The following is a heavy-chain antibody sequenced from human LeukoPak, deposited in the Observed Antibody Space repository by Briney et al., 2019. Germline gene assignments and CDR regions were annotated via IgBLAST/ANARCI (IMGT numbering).Heavy chain of an antibody. CDR3: ARVAAPWDWYYGMDV. J-gene: IGHJ6*02. V-gene: IGHV1-8*01. Sequence: ASVKVSCKASGYTFTSYDINWVRQATGQGLEWMGWMNPNSGNTGYTQKFQGRVTMTRNTSISTAYMELSSLRSGDTAVYYCARVAAPWDWYYGMDVWGQGTTVTVSS. D-gene: IGHD3/OR15-3a*01. CDR1: GYTFTSYD. CDR2: MNPNSGNT.